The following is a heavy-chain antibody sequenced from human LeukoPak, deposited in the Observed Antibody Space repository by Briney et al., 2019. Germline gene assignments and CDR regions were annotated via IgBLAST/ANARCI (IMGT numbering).Heavy chain of an antibody. CDR3: ARTYYYDSSGYYYH. D-gene: IGHD3-22*01. CDR2: ISSSGSTI. Sequence: GGSLRLSCAASGFTFSDYYMSWIRQAPGKGLECVSYISSSGSTIYYADSVKGRFTISRDNAKNSLYLQMNSLRAEDTAVYYCARTYYYDSSGYYYHRGQGTLVTVSS. V-gene: IGHV3-11*01. CDR1: GFTFSDYY. J-gene: IGHJ4*02.